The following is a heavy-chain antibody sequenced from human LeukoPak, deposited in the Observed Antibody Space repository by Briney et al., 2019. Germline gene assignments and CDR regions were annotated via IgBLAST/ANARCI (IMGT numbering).Heavy chain of an antibody. J-gene: IGHJ3*02. CDR3: ATPTVVVVAASRAFDI. CDR1: GYTLTELS. Sequence: ASVKVSCKVSGYTLTELSMHWVRQAPGIGLEWMGGFDPEEGETIYAQKFQGRVTMTEYTSTDTAYMELSSLRSEDTAVYNCATPTVVVVAASRAFDIWGQGTMVTVSS. CDR2: FDPEEGET. V-gene: IGHV1-24*01. D-gene: IGHD2-15*01.